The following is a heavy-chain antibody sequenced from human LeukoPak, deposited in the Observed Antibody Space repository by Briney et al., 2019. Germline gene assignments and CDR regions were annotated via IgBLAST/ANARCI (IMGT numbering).Heavy chain of an antibody. V-gene: IGHV3-11*05. D-gene: IGHD3-10*01. J-gene: IGHJ4*02. CDR1: GFTLSDYY. CDR2: ISSSSSYT. CDR3: ASDYYASGGNEY. Sequence: GGSLRLSCAASGFTLSDYYMSWMRQAPGKGLEWVSYISSSSSYTDYADSVKGRFTISRDNAKNPLYLQMNSLRAEDTAVYYCASDYYASGGNEYWGQGTLVTVSS.